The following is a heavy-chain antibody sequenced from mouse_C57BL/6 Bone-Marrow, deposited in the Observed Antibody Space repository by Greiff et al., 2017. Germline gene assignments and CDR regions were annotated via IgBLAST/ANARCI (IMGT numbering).Heavy chain of an antibody. CDR2: IHPSDSDT. V-gene: IGHV1-74*01. CDR1: GYTFTSYW. J-gene: IGHJ2*01. Sequence: QVQLKQPGAELVKPGASVKVSCKASGYTFTSYWMHWVKQRPGQGLEWIGRIHPSDSDTNYNQQFKGKATLTVDKSSSTAYMQLSSLTSEDSAVYYCAMGGSLRSQPGYWGQGTTLTVSS. D-gene: IGHD6-2*01. CDR3: AMGGSLRSQPGY.